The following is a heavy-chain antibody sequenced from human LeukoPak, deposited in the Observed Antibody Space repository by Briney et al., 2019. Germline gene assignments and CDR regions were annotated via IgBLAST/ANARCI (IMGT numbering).Heavy chain of an antibody. D-gene: IGHD3-22*01. CDR3: ASHYYYDSSGLFDH. J-gene: IGHJ4*02. Sequence: SETLSLTCTVSGGSISSYYWSWIRQPPGKGPEWMGYVFYRGATNYNPFFKSRVTISVDTSKNQFSLKLSSVTAADTSVYYCASHYYYDSSGLFDHWGQGTLVTVSS. CDR2: VFYRGAT. V-gene: IGHV4-59*08. CDR1: GGSISSYY.